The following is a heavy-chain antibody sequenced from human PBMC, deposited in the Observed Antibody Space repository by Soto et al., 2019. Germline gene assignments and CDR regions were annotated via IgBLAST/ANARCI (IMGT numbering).Heavy chain of an antibody. CDR2: ISYDGSNK. CDR3: ARDLVASSSWWNYYYYGMDV. Sequence: LRLSCAASGFTFSSYWMHWVRQAPGKGLVWVAVISYDGSNKYYADSVKGRFTISRDNSKNTLYLQMNSLRAEDTAVYYCARDLVASSSWWNYYYYGMDVWGQGTTVTVSS. V-gene: IGHV3-30-3*01. CDR1: GFTFSSYW. J-gene: IGHJ6*02. D-gene: IGHD6-13*01.